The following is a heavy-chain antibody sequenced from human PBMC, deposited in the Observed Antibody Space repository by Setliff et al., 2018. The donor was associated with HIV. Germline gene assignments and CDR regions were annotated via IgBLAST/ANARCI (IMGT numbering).Heavy chain of an antibody. CDR1: GFTFSSYE. CDR2: ISSSDSTI. Sequence: GESLKISCAASGFTFSSYEMNWVRQAPGKGLEWISYISSSDSTIYYTDSVKGRFTISRDNAKNSLYLQMNSLRAEDTAVYYCARGSSSWYNWGQGTLVTVSS. J-gene: IGHJ4*02. CDR3: ARGSSSWYN. D-gene: IGHD6-13*01. V-gene: IGHV3-48*03.